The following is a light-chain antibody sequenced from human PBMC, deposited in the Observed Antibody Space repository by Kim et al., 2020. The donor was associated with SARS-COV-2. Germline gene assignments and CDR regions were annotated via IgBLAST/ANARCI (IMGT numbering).Light chain of an antibody. CDR1: SLRSYY. J-gene: IGLJ3*02. V-gene: IGLV3-19*01. Sequence: ALGQTVRIPCQGASLRSYYASWYQKKPGQAPVIVIYGKNNRPSGIPDRFSGSSSGNTASLTITGAQAEDEADYYCNSRDSSGNHQVFGGGTQLTVL. CDR3: NSRDSSGNHQV. CDR2: GKN.